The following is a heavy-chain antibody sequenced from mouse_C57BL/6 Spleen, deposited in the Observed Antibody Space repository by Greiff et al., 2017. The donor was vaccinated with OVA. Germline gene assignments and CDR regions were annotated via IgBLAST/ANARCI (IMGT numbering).Heavy chain of an antibody. Sequence: VQRVESGAELVKPGASVKISCKASGYAFSSYWMNWVKQRPGKGLEWIGQIYPGDGDTNYNGKFKGKATLTADKSSSTAYMQLSSLTSEDLEVYFCARSGDYDVGFAYWGQGTLVTVSA. CDR1: GYAFSSYW. J-gene: IGHJ3*01. D-gene: IGHD2-4*01. CDR2: IYPGDGDT. CDR3: ARSGDYDVGFAY. V-gene: IGHV1-80*01.